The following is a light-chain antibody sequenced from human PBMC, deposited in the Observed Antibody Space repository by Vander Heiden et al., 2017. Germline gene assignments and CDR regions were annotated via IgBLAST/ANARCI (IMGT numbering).Light chain of an antibody. CDR1: DLGDNY. CDR3: QAWDSRSVA. Sequence: SYDLTQPPSVSVSTGQTAPIACSGDDLGDNYVSLSQLRPGPSPVLVMYQRDKRPSGIPERFSGSISGITATLAIIGTQAVDEAAYYCQAWDSRSVAFGGGTQLTVL. J-gene: IGLJ3*02. V-gene: IGLV3-1*01. CDR2: QRD.